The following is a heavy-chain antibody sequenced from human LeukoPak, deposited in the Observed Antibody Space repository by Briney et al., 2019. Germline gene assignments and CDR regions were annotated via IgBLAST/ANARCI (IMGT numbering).Heavy chain of an antibody. V-gene: IGHV1-69*05. CDR2: IIPIFGTA. CDR1: GGTFSSYA. CDR3: ARGSYSGSYSELYYYYMDV. J-gene: IGHJ6*03. D-gene: IGHD1-26*01. Sequence: SVKVSCTASGGTFSSYAISWVRQAPGQGLEWMGGIIPIFGTANYAQKFQGRVTITTDESTSTAYMELSSLRSEDTAVYYCARGSYSGSYSELYYYYMDVWGKGTTVTVSS.